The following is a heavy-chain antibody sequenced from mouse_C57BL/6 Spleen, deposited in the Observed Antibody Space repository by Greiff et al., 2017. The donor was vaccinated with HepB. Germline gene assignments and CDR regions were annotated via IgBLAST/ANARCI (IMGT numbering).Heavy chain of an antibody. J-gene: IGHJ4*01. CDR1: GYTFTNYW. D-gene: IGHD4-1*01. V-gene: IGHV1-63*01. Sequence: QVQLQQSGAELVKPGTSVKMSCKASGYTFTNYWIGWAKQRPGHGLEWIGDIYPGGGYTNYNEKFKGKATLTADKSSSTAYMQFSSLTSEDSAIYYCARETGTTYAMDYWGQGTSVTVSS. CDR3: ARETGTTYAMDY. CDR2: IYPGGGYT.